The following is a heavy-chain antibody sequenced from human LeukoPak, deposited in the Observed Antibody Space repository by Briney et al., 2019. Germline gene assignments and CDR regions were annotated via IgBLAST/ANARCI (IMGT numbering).Heavy chain of an antibody. Sequence: GGPLRLSCAASGFTFSSYDMHWVRQAPGKGLEWVAFMSFDERKKSYADSVKGRFTVSRDISKETLYLQMDNLRAEDTAVYYCARPNGYWGQGTLVTVSS. V-gene: IGHV3-30*01. CDR2: MSFDERKK. CDR1: GFTFSSYD. CDR3: ARPNGY. D-gene: IGHD2-8*01. J-gene: IGHJ4*02.